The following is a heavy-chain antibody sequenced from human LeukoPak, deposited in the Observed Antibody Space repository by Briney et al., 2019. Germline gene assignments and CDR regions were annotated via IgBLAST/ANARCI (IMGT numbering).Heavy chain of an antibody. Sequence: GGSLRLSCAASGFAFNKYIMNWVRQAPGKGLELVSSISTGSRHIYYAASVKGRFTISRDDAKNSVYLQMNGLRAEDTAVYYCARDVSGGGYNKFDYWGQGTLVTVSP. D-gene: IGHD5-24*01. CDR2: ISTGSRHI. CDR3: ARDVSGGGYNKFDY. V-gene: IGHV3-21*06. J-gene: IGHJ4*02. CDR1: GFAFNKYI.